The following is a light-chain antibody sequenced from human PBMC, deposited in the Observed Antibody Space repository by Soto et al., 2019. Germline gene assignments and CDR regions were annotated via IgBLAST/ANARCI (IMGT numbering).Light chain of an antibody. CDR2: HAS. J-gene: IGKJ1*01. CDR3: QQYNSYPWT. CDR1: QFISSW. Sequence: DIQMTKSTSTLSASVGDRVTITCRASQFISSWLAWYQQKPGKVPKLLIFHASNLESGVPSRFSGSGSGTEFTLTISSLQPDDFATYYRQQYNSYPWTFGQGTKVDIK. V-gene: IGKV1-5*01.